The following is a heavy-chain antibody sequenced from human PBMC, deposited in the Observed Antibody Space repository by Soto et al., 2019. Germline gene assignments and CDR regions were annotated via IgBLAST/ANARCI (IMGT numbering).Heavy chain of an antibody. D-gene: IGHD3-3*01. Sequence: GESLKISCAASGFTFSSYAMSWVRQAPGKGLEWVSAISGSGGSTYYADSVKGRFTISRDNSKNTLYLQMNSLRAEDTAVYYCAKDRITIFGVVIGPLDVWGQGTTVTVSS. J-gene: IGHJ6*02. CDR1: GFTFSSYA. CDR2: ISGSGGST. CDR3: AKDRITIFGVVIGPLDV. V-gene: IGHV3-23*01.